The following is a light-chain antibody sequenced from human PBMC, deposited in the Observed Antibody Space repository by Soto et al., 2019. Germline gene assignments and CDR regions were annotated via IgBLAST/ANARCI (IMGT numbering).Light chain of an antibody. J-gene: IGKJ4*01. CDR1: EYIGTW. CDR3: QQGASFPLA. CDR2: AAS. V-gene: IGKV1-12*01. Sequence: DIQMTQSPSSVSASVGDTVTITCRASEYIGTWLAWYQQKPGKAPNLLISAASSLQSGVPTRISGSGSGTDFTLTISSLQPEDFATYFCQQGASFPLAFGGGTKVEIK.